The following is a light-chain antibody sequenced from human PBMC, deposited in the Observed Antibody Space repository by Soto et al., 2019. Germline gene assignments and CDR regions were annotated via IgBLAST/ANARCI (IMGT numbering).Light chain of an antibody. CDR3: QQRSDWRYT. Sequence: PGESATLSCRASQSVGTYLAWYQQKPGQTPRLVIYTASNRATGIPARFSGSGSGTDFTLTISSLEPEDFAVYYCQQRSDWRYTFGQGTKLDIK. CDR2: TAS. V-gene: IGKV3-11*01. J-gene: IGKJ2*01. CDR1: QSVGTY.